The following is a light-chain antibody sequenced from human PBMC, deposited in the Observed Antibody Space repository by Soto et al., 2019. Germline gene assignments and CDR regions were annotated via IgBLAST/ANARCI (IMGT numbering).Light chain of an antibody. CDR1: QSISNY. CDR3: QQSYNTPWT. CDR2: AAS. V-gene: IGKV1-39*01. J-gene: IGKJ1*01. Sequence: DIQMTQSPSSLSASVGDRVTVTCRASQSISNYLSWYQQIPGKAPKLLIYAASTLRSGVSSRFSGSGSGTDFTLTISSLQPEDFATYYCQQSYNTPWTFGQGTKVE.